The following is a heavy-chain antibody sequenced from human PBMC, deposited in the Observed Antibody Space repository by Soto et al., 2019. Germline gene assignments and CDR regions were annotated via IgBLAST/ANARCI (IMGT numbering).Heavy chain of an antibody. D-gene: IGHD2-2*01. CDR3: ASGGGAYYSSTSCAAAGYYYYGMDV. CDR1: GYTFTSYA. V-gene: IGHV1-18*01. CDR2: ISAYNGNT. J-gene: IGHJ6*02. Sequence: ASVKVSCKASGYTFTSYAISWVRQAPGQGLEWMGWISAYNGNTNYAQKLQGRVTMTTDTSTSTAYMELSSLRSEDTAVYYCASGGGAYYSSTSCAAAGYYYYGMDVWGQGTTVTVSS.